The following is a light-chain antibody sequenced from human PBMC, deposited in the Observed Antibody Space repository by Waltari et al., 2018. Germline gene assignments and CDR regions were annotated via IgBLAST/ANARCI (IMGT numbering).Light chain of an antibody. Sequence: QLVLTQSPSASASLRASVTLTRTLPRGHIAHVIPCHPLTPGKGPRFLMKVNSDGTHRKGDDIPDRFSGSGSGPERDLTIASLQSEDEADYYCETGGHGTWVFGGGTKLTVL. V-gene: IGLV4-69*01. CDR1: RGHIAHV. CDR2: VNSDGTH. J-gene: IGLJ3*02. CDR3: ETGGHGTWV.